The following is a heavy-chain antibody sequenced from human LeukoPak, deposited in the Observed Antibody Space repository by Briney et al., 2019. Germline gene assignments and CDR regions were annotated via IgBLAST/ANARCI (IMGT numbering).Heavy chain of an antibody. CDR1: GFTFSNYA. CDR2: ITGSGGST. V-gene: IGHV3-23*01. CDR3: ARMRGSYSFDY. Sequence: GGTLRLPCAASGFTFSNYAMSWVRQAPEKGLEWVSAITGSGGSTYYADSVKGRFTISRDNSKNTLFLQMNSLRAEDTAVYHCARMRGSYSFDYWGQGTLVTVSS. J-gene: IGHJ4*02. D-gene: IGHD1-26*01.